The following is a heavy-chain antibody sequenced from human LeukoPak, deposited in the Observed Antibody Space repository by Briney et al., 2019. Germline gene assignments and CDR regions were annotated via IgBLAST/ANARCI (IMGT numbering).Heavy chain of an antibody. Sequence: SETLSLTCAVYGGSFSGYYWSWIRQPPGKGLEWIGEINHSGSTNYNPSLKSRVTISVDTSKNQFSLMLSSVTAADTAVYYCARTLSGAHFDYWGQGTLVTVSS. V-gene: IGHV4-34*01. D-gene: IGHD2-8*02. CDR1: GGSFSGYY. CDR3: ARTLSGAHFDY. CDR2: INHSGST. J-gene: IGHJ4*02.